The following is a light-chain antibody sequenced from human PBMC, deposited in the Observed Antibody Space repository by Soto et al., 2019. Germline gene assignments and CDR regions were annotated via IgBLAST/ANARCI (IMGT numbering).Light chain of an antibody. V-gene: IGKV1-9*01. J-gene: IGKJ3*01. CDR3: QQVNSYPPLT. CDR1: QGIGFY. CDR2: AAS. Sequence: IQLTQSPSSMSASVGDRVTISRRASQGIGFYLAWYQQKPGNAPKLLIYAASTLQSGVPSRFSGSGSGTNFTLTISSLQPEDFATYYCQQVNSYPPLTFGPGTKVDIK.